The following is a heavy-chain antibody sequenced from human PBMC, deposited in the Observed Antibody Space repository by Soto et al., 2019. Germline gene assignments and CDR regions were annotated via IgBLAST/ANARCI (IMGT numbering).Heavy chain of an antibody. CDR1: GYTFTSYG. Sequence: SVKVSCKTSGYTFTSYGISWVRQAPGQGLEWMGRIIPILGIANYAQKFQGRVTITADKSTSTAYMELSSLRSEDTAVYYCARVWGGAFDIWGQGTMVTVSS. J-gene: IGHJ3*02. V-gene: IGHV1-69*04. CDR2: IIPILGIA. CDR3: ARVWGGAFDI. D-gene: IGHD3-10*01.